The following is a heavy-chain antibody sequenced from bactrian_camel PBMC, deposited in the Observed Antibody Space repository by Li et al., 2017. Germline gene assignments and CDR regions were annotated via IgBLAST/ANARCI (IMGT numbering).Heavy chain of an antibody. Sequence: QVQLVESGGGSVDAGGSLRLSCAASGYSSIVNCMGWYRQGIGEEREGVAAIFTSDDSTYYTDSVKGRFTISRDRAKSTLYLQMNSLKTEDTAVYYCAACYLKPLGLYFAYWGQGTQVTVS. CDR3: AACYLKPLGLYFAY. J-gene: IGHJ6*01. D-gene: IGHD1*01. CDR2: IFTSDDST. CDR1: GYSSIVNC. V-gene: IGHV3S54*01.